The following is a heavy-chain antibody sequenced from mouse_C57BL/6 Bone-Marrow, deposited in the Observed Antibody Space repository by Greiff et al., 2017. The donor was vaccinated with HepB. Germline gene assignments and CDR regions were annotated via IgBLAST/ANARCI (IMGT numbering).Heavy chain of an antibody. CDR3: ARSEGKKGSWFAY. J-gene: IGHJ3*01. CDR2: IYPGDGDT. V-gene: IGHV1-82*01. Sequence: QVQLQQSGPELVKPGASVKISCKASGYAFSSSWMNWVKQRPGKGLEWIGRIYPGDGDTNYNGKFKGKATLTADKSSSTAYMQLSSLTSEDSAVYFCARSEGKKGSWFAYWGQGTLVTVSA. CDR1: GYAFSSSW.